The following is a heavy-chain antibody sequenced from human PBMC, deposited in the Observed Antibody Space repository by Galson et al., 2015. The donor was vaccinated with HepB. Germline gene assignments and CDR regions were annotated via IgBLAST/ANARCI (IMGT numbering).Heavy chain of an antibody. J-gene: IGHJ4*02. CDR3: ARGDEYSSSWYYFDY. Sequence: SMRLSCAASGFTFSSYAMHWVRQAPVKRLEWVAVISFDGTNKHNADSVKGRVTNSRDNSRNTLYLQMNSLRGEDTAVYYCARGDEYSSSWYYFDYWGQGTLVTVSS. V-gene: IGHV3-30-3*01. D-gene: IGHD6-13*01. CDR2: ISFDGTNK. CDR1: GFTFSSYA.